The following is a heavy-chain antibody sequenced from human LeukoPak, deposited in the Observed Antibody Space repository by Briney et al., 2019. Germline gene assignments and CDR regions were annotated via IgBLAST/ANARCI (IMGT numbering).Heavy chain of an antibody. CDR2: IRYDGSNK. CDR3: AKPHSGVPFFGGLKPFDY. D-gene: IGHD3-16*01. CDR1: GFNFNNFG. J-gene: IGHJ4*02. Sequence: GGSLRLSCAASGFNFNNFGMHWVRQAPGKGLEWVAFIRYDGSNKYYADSVKGRFTISRDNSKNTLYLQMNSLRAEDTAVYYCAKPHSGVPFFGGLKPFDYWGQGTLVTVSS. V-gene: IGHV3-30*02.